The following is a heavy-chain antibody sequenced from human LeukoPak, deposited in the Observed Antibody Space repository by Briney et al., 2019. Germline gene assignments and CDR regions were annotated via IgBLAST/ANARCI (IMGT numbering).Heavy chain of an antibody. J-gene: IGHJ4*02. D-gene: IGHD3-22*01. CDR1: GYTLTELS. V-gene: IGHV1-24*01. CDR3: AMNYYDSSGYWVDY. CDR2: FDPEDGET. Sequence: ASVKVSCKVSGYTLTELSMHWVRQAPGKGLEWMGGFDPEDGETIYAQKFQGRVTMTEDTSTDTAYMELSSLRSEDTAVYYCAMNYYDSSGYWVDYWGQGTLVTVSS.